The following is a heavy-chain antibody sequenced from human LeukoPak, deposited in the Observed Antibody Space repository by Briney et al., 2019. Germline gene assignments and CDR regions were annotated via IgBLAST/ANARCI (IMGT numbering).Heavy chain of an antibody. V-gene: IGHV1-2*02. CDR1: GYTFTDYY. CDR2: INPNDGDT. J-gene: IGHJ4*02. Sequence: GASVKVSCKASGYTFTDYYMHWVRQAPGQGFEWMGWINPNDGDTNYAQKFQGRVTMTRDTSISTAHMEVSRLRSDDTAAYYCARANFLYCSSTTCLIDYWGQGTLVTVSS. CDR3: ARANFLYCSSTTCLIDY. D-gene: IGHD2-2*01.